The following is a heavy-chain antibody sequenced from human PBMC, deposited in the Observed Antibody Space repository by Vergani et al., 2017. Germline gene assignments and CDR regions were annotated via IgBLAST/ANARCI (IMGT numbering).Heavy chain of an antibody. V-gene: IGHV7-4-1*02. Sequence: QVQLVQSGAEVKKPGSSVKVSCKASGGTFSSYAISWVRQAPGQGLEWMGWINTNTGNPTYAQGFTGRFVFSLDTSVSTAYLQISSLKAEDTAVYYCARDVRDYSSYILNDAFDIWGQGTMVTVSS. CDR1: GGTFSSYA. D-gene: IGHD6-6*01. J-gene: IGHJ3*02. CDR3: ARDVRDYSSYILNDAFDI. CDR2: INTNTGNP.